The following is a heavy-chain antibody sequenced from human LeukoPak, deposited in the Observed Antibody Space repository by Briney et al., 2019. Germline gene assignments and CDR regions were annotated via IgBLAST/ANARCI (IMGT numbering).Heavy chain of an antibody. J-gene: IGHJ3*02. CDR1: GGSISSYY. D-gene: IGHD1-26*01. CDR3: ASTRGSGSYWAHVFDI. V-gene: IGHV4-4*07. CDR2: IYTSGST. Sequence: PSETLSLTCTVSGGSISSYYWSWIRQPAGKGLEWIGRIYTSGSTNYNPSLKSRVTMSVDTSKNQFSLKLSSVTAADTAVYYCASTRGSGSYWAHVFDIWGQGTMVTVSS.